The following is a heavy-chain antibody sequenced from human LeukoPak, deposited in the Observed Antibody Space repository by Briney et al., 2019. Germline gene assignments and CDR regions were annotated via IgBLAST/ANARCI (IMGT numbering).Heavy chain of an antibody. Sequence: GGSLRLSCAASAFTFSNYVMSWVRQAPGKGLEWVSGISGDGVYTYSADSVKGRFTISRDNSKNTLYLQMNSLRAEDTAVYYCAKGHFFDMSGYYNVEYWGQGTLVTVSS. CDR2: ISGDGVYT. CDR3: AKGHFFDMSGYYNVEY. V-gene: IGHV3-23*01. D-gene: IGHD3-22*01. J-gene: IGHJ4*02. CDR1: AFTFSNYV.